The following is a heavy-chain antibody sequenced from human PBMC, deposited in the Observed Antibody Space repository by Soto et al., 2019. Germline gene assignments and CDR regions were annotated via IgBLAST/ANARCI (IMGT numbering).Heavy chain of an antibody. CDR3: ARDLFRNNSSSWYNWFDP. D-gene: IGHD6-13*01. J-gene: IGHJ5*02. CDR2: IIPIFGTA. Sequence: GASVKVSCKASGGTFSSYAISWVRQAPGQGLEWMGGIIPIFGTANYAQKFQGRVTITADESTSTAYMELSSLRSEDTAVYYCARDLFRNNSSSWYNWFDPWGQGTLVTVSS. V-gene: IGHV1-69*13. CDR1: GGTFSSYA.